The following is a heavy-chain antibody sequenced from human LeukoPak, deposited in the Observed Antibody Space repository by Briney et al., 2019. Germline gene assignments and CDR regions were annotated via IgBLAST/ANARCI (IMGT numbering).Heavy chain of an antibody. CDR2: INPNSGGT. J-gene: IGHJ4*02. CDR1: GYTFTGYY. V-gene: IGHV1-2*02. CDR3: ARYHMSVIVAEYYFDY. Sequence: ASVKVSCKASGYTFTGYYFQWVRQAPGQGLEWMGWINPNSGGTNYAQKFQGRVTMTRDTSISTAYMELSRLRSDDTAVYYCARYHMSVIVAEYYFDYWGQGTLVTVSS. D-gene: IGHD5-12*01.